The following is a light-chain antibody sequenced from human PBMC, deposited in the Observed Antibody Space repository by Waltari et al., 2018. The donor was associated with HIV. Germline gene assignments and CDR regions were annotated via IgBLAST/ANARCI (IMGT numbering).Light chain of an antibody. Sequence: DIQMTQSPSSLSASVGDRVPITCRASQGVRQYVAWYHQRPGGPPKVVIYGATILQAGVEPRFSASGSGTDFSLTISSLRAEDLGIYYCQTYNGPPFAFGGGTKV. CDR1: QGVRQY. V-gene: IGKV1-27*01. CDR3: QTYNGPPFA. J-gene: IGKJ4*01. CDR2: GAT.